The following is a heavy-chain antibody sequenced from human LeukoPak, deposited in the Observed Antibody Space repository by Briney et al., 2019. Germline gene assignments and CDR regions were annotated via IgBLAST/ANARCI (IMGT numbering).Heavy chain of an antibody. Sequence: GGSLRLSCAASGFTFSSYAMSWVRQAPGKGLEWVSAISGSGGSTYYADSVKGRFTISRDNSKNTLYLQMNSLRAEDTAVYYCAKGPTYYYDSSGYYDYFDYWGQGTLVTVSS. CDR2: ISGSGGST. CDR3: AKGPTYYYDSSGYYDYFDY. V-gene: IGHV3-23*01. CDR1: GFTFSSYA. D-gene: IGHD3-22*01. J-gene: IGHJ4*02.